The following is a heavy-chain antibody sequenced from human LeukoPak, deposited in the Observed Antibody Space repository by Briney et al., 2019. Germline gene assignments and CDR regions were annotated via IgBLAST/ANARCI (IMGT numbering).Heavy chain of an antibody. D-gene: IGHD1-1*01. CDR2: IRYDGSKK. V-gene: IGHV3-30*02. CDR3: AKATMGYFEY. CDR1: GFTFSSYS. J-gene: IGHJ4*02. Sequence: PGGSLRLSCAAPGFTFSSYSMHWVRQAPDKGLERVAFIRYDGSKKYYADSVKGRFTLSRDTSKNTRYLQMNSLRAENTPVYFCAKATMGYFEYCGAGAPLSVSS.